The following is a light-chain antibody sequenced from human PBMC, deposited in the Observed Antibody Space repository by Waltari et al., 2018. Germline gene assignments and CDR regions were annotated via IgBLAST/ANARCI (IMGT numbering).Light chain of an antibody. CDR2: DAS. Sequence: AIQMTQSPSSLSASVGDRVTITSRASQGIRNDLGWYQQRPGKAPMLLIYDASSLQTGVPSRFSGSGSGTGFTLTISSLQPEDFGTYYCLQDYSYPWTFGQGTKVEVK. J-gene: IGKJ1*01. CDR3: LQDYSYPWT. V-gene: IGKV1-6*01. CDR1: QGIRND.